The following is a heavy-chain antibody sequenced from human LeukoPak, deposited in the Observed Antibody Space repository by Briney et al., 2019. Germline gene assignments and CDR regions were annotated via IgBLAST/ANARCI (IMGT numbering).Heavy chain of an antibody. Sequence: ASVKVSCKASGYTFTSYGISWVRQAPGQGLEWMGWISAYNGNTNYAQKLQGRVAMTTDTSTSTAYMELRSLRSEDTAVYYCARGGWGAVAPWNRPGDFDYWGQGTLVTVSS. V-gene: IGHV1-18*01. J-gene: IGHJ4*02. CDR1: GYTFTSYG. D-gene: IGHD6-19*01. CDR2: ISAYNGNT. CDR3: ARGGWGAVAPWNRPGDFDY.